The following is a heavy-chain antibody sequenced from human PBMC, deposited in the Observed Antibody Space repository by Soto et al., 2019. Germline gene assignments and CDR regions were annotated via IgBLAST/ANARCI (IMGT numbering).Heavy chain of an antibody. CDR3: AGPGYSSQDY. V-gene: IGHV3-23*01. CDR1: GFTFSSFA. J-gene: IGHJ4*02. Sequence: VQLLESGGGLVQPGGSLRLSCAASGFTFSSFALSWVRQAPGQGLEWVSAISGSGGGTDYADSVKGRFTISRDNSKHTLYLQMNSVRVDDTAIYYCAGPGYSSQDYWGQGTLVTVSS. CDR2: ISGSGGGT. D-gene: IGHD5-18*01.